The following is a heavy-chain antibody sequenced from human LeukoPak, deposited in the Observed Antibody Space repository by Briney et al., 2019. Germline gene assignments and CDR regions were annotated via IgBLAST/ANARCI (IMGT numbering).Heavy chain of an antibody. D-gene: IGHD2-15*01. Sequence: GGSLRLSCVGSGLNLRDHAMHWVRQVPGKGLEWVSGIYWDGRTDCADSVRGRFTTSRDNAKNSLYLQMNSLRVEDTALYYCTKDVLAGGLDYWGPGTLVTVSS. V-gene: IGHV3-9*01. CDR1: GLNLRDHA. J-gene: IGHJ4*01. CDR3: TKDVLAGGLDY. CDR2: IYWDGRT.